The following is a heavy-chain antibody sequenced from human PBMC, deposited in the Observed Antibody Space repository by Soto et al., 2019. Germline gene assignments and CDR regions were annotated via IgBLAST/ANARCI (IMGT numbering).Heavy chain of an antibody. J-gene: IGHJ6*02. CDR3: ASDLVGASDSYGLDV. Sequence: GSLRLSCAASGFTFSNYGMHWVRQAPGKGLEWVAIIWHDGNNKYYADSVRGRFIISRDNSKNRLYLQMNSLRAEDAAVYYCASDLVGASDSYGLDVWGQGTPVTVSS. V-gene: IGHV3-33*01. CDR2: IWHDGNNK. CDR1: GFTFSNYG. D-gene: IGHD1-26*01.